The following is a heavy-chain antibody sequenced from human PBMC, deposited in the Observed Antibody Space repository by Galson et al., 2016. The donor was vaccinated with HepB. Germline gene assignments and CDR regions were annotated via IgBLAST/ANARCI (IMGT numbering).Heavy chain of an antibody. CDR1: GFTSSNYW. D-gene: IGHD7-27*01. CDR3: VRAGDHYAFDL. J-gene: IGHJ4*02. Sequence: SLRLSCAVSGFTSSNYWMHWVRQAPGQGLEWVSRINGAGSDTAYADSVRGRFTISRDNARNTLFLQMNSLRAEDTAVYFCVRAGDHYAFDLWGQGTLVTVSS. V-gene: IGHV3-74*01. CDR2: INGAGSDT.